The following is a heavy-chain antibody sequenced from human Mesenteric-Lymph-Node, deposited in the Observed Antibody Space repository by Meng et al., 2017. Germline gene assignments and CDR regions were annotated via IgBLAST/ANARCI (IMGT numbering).Heavy chain of an antibody. CDR3: STLGEASLSGMDV. D-gene: IGHD5/OR15-5a*01. CDR2: ISSSSSYI. V-gene: IGHV3-21*01. Sequence: GGSLRLSCAASGFTFSSYAMHWVRQAPGKGLEWVSSISSSSSYIYYADSVKGPFTISRDNAKNSLYLQMNSLRAEDTAVYYCSTLGEASLSGMDVWGQGTTVTVSS. J-gene: IGHJ6*02. CDR1: GFTFSSYA.